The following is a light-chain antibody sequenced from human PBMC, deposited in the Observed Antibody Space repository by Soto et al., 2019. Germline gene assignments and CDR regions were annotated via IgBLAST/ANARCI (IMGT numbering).Light chain of an antibody. V-gene: IGKV3-11*01. CDR2: DAS. CDR1: QSVSSY. CDR3: PQRSNWPPVT. J-gene: IGKJ1*01. Sequence: EIVLTQSPATLSLSPGERATLSCRASQSVSSYLAWYQQKPGQAPRLLIYDASNRATGIPARFSGSGSGTDFTLTISSLEPEDFAVYYCPQRSNWPPVTFGQGTQVEIK.